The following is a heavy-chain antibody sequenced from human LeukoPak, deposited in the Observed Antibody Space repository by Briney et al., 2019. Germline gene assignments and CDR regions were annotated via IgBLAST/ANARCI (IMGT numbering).Heavy chain of an antibody. CDR1: GFTFYSYG. CDR3: AKDPYRVIVATGNYLDP. V-gene: IGHV3-30*18. D-gene: IGHD3-22*01. J-gene: IGHJ5*02. CDR2: ISHDGSNI. Sequence: GSLRLSCVASGFTFYSYGMHWVRQAPGEGLEWVAVISHDGSNIHYGDSVKGRFTISRDNSKNTLYLQMNSLRAEDTAVYHCAKDPYRVIVATGNYLDPWGQGTLVTVSS.